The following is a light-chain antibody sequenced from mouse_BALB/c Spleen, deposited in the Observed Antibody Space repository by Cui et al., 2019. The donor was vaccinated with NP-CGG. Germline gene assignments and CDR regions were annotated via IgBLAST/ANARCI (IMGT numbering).Light chain of an antibody. Sequence: QIVLTQSTAIMSASPGEKVTMTCSARSSVNSSYVYWYQRKPGSSPKLWIYSISNLASGVSARFSGSGSGTSYSLTISSMEAEEAATFYCQQYSGYPYTFGGGTKLEIK. CDR2: SIS. V-gene: IGKV4-78*01. CDR3: QQYSGYPYT. CDR1: SSVNSSY. J-gene: IGKJ2*01.